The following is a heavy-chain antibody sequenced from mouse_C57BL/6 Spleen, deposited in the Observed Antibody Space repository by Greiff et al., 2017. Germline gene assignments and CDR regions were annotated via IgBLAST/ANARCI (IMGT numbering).Heavy chain of an antibody. CDR3: ATRSGVGY. CDR1: GYPFPGYW. J-gene: IGHJ4*01. Sequence: QVHVKQPGAELVKPGASVTLSCKASGYPFPGYWMHWVKQTPVHGLEWIGDINPKTGGTTYNQKFKGKATLTVDKSSITAYMQLRSLTSEDSAVYDCATRSGVGYWGQGTTVTVSS. CDR2: INPKTGGT. V-gene: IGHV1-53*01.